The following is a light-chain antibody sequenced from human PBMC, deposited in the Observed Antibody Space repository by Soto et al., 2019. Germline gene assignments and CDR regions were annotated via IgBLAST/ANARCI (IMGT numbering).Light chain of an antibody. CDR2: DVS. Sequence: QSALTQPPSASGSPGQSVTISCTVTSSDVGGYNYVSWYQQHPGKAPKLMIYDVSKRPSGVPDRFSGSKSGNTASLTVSGLQAEDEADYYCSSSAGSNNLGVFGGGTKLTVL. CDR3: SSSAGSNNLGV. V-gene: IGLV2-8*01. CDR1: SSDVGGYNY. J-gene: IGLJ3*02.